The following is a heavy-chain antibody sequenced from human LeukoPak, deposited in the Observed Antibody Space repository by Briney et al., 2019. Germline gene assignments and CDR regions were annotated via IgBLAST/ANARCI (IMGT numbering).Heavy chain of an antibody. Sequence: GGSLRLSCAASGFIFSGSDMHWVRQASGKGLEWVGRIRNKGNNYATAYTASVKGRFTISRDDSKNTAYLQMNSLKTEDTAVYYCTRLGELGMIGGQGTLVTVSS. CDR3: TRLGELGMI. J-gene: IGHJ4*02. V-gene: IGHV3-73*01. D-gene: IGHD3-22*01. CDR2: IRNKGNNYAT. CDR1: GFIFSGSD.